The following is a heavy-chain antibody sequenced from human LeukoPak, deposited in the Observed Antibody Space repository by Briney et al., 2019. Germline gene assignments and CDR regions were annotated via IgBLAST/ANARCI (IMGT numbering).Heavy chain of an antibody. D-gene: IGHD3-9*01. V-gene: IGHV3-30*04. CDR1: GFTFSGSP. CDR3: AKFQEDILTGYYSVGVDY. CDR2: ISDDGGRK. J-gene: IGHJ4*02. Sequence: GGSLRLSCAASGFTFSGSPMHWVRQAPGKGLDWVAIISDDGGRKFYADSVKGRFTISRDNSKNTLYLQMNSLRAEDTAVYYCAKFQEDILTGYYSVGVDYWGQGTLVTVSS.